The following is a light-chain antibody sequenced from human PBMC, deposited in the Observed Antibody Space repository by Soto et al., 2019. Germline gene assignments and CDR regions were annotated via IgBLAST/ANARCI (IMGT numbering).Light chain of an antibody. CDR2: DAS. CDR1: QDISNS. Sequence: DIQMTQSPSSLSASVGDRVTVTCQASQDISNSLNWYQHKPGEAPRLLIYDASNLEAGVPSRFSGSGSGTHFTFTISSPQPEDIATYYCQQYDDLSALTFGGGTKVE. V-gene: IGKV1-33*01. J-gene: IGKJ4*01. CDR3: QQYDDLSALT.